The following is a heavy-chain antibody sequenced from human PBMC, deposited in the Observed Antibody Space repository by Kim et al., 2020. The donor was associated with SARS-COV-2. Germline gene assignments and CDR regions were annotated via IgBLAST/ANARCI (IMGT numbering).Heavy chain of an antibody. CDR2: IYYSGST. V-gene: IGHV4-39*01. D-gene: IGHD3-22*01. CDR3: ARLTMDYYDSSGFLDY. Sequence: SETLSLTCTVSGGSISSSSYYWGWIRQPPGKGLEWIGSIYYSGSTYYNPSLKSRVTISVDTSKNQFSLKLSSVTAADTAVYYCARLTMDYYDSSGFLDYWGQGTLVTVSS. CDR1: GGSISSSSYY. J-gene: IGHJ4*02.